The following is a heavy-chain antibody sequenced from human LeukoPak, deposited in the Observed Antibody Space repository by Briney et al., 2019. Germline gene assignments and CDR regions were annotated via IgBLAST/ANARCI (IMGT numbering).Heavy chain of an antibody. V-gene: IGHV4-34*01. J-gene: IGHJ4*02. Sequence: PSETLSLTCAVYGGSFSGYYWSWIRQPPGKGLEWIGEINHSGSTNYNPSLKSRVTISVDTSKNQFSLKLSSVTAADTAVYYCARARYYYDSSGSKQDFDYWGQGTLVTVSS. CDR1: GGSFSGYY. CDR3: ARARYYYDSSGSKQDFDY. CDR2: INHSGST. D-gene: IGHD3-22*01.